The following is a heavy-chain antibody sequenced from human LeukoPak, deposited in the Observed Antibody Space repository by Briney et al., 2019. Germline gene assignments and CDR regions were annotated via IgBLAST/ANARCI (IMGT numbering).Heavy chain of an antibody. Sequence: GESLKISCKGSGYSFTNDWIGWVRQMPGKGLEWMGSVYPGDSRTTYSPSFEGQVTISADKSVNISYLQWSSLKASDTAVYYCARLRYFDITHYFDYWGQGTLVTVSS. V-gene: IGHV5-51*01. D-gene: IGHD3-9*01. CDR3: ARLRYFDITHYFDY. J-gene: IGHJ4*02. CDR2: VYPGDSRT. CDR1: GYSFTNDW.